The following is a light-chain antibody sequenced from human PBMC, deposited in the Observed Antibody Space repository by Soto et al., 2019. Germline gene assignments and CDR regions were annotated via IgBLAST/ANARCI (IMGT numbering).Light chain of an antibody. CDR3: QQSYSTRLT. V-gene: IGKV1-39*01. J-gene: IGKJ4*01. CDR1: QNIKNY. CDR2: AAS. Sequence: DIKMTQSPFSLSASVGDRVTISCRPSQNIKNYLNWYQQRPGKAPKLLIFAASTLQSGVPSRFSGSGSGTDFTLTISSLHPEDFANYYCQQSYSTRLTFGGGTKVEI.